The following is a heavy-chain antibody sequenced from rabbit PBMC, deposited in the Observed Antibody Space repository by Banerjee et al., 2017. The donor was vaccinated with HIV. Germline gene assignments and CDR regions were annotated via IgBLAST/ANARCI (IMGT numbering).Heavy chain of an antibody. D-gene: IGHD1-1*01. V-gene: IGHV1S45*01. J-gene: IGHJ4*01. CDR1: GIDFSSYYY. CDR2: IAGGSSGTT. CDR3: ARGTSSTGYDSNL. Sequence: QQQLEESGGGLVKPGGTLTLTCEASGIDFSSYYYMCWVRQAPGKGLEWIGCIAGGSSGTTYYASWAKGRFTISKTSSTTVTLQMTSLTAADTATYFCARGTSSTGYDSNLWGQGTLVTVS.